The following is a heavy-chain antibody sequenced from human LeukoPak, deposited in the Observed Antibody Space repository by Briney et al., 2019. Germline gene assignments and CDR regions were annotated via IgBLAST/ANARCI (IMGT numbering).Heavy chain of an antibody. CDR1: GGSFSGYY. D-gene: IGHD2-15*01. V-gene: IGHV4-34*01. CDR2: INHSGST. J-gene: IGHJ6*03. CDR3: ARGLYCSGGSCYPKKGYYYYYMDV. Sequence: SETLSLTCAVYGGSFSGYYWSWTRQPPGKGLEWIGEINHSGSTNYNPSLKSRVTISVDTSKNQFSLKLSSVTAADTAVYYCARGLYCSGGSCYPKKGYYYYYMDVWGKGTTVTVSS.